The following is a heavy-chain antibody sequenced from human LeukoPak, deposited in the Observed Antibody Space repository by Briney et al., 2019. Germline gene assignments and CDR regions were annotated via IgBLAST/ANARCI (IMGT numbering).Heavy chain of an antibody. D-gene: IGHD3-22*01. CDR1: RGSISSYY. V-gene: IGHV4-59*08. J-gene: IGHJ4*02. CDR3: ARQEDYYDSRIIDY. CDR2: IHYSGST. Sequence: ETLSLTCTVSRGSISSYYWSWIRQPPGKGLEWIGYIHYSGSTNYSPSLKSRVTISVDTSKNQFSLKLSSVTAADTAVYYCARQEDYYDSRIIDYWGQGALVTV.